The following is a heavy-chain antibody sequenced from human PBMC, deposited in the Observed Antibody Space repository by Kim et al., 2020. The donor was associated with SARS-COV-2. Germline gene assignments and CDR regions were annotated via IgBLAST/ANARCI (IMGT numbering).Heavy chain of an antibody. CDR3: ARVGRGLAWLLSVHYDYY. CDR2: INHSGST. J-gene: IGHJ6*03. V-gene: IGHV4-34*01. D-gene: IGHD3-3*01. CDR1: GGSFSGYY. Sequence: SETLSLTCAVYGGSFSGYYWSWIRQPPGKGLEWIGEINHSGSTNYNPSLKSRVTISVDTSKNQFSLKLSSVTAADTAVYYCARVGRGLAWLLSVHYDYY.